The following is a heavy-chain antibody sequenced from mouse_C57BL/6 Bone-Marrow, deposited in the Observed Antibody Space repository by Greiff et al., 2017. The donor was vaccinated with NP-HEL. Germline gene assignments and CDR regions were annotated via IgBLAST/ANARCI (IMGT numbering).Heavy chain of an antibody. CDR1: GYTFTSYW. V-gene: IGHV1-59*01. J-gene: IGHJ2*01. CDR2: IDPSDSYT. CDR3: ALFITTVVATDY. D-gene: IGHD1-1*01. Sequence: QVQLQQPGAELVRPGTSVKLSCKASGYTFTSYWMHWVKQRPGQGLEWIGVIDPSDSYTNYNQKFKGKATLTVDTSSSTAYMQLSSLTSEDSAVYYCALFITTVVATDYWGQGTTLTVSS.